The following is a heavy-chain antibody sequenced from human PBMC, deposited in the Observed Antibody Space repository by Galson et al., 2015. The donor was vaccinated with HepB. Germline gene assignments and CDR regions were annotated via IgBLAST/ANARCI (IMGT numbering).Heavy chain of an antibody. CDR2: INHSGST. V-gene: IGHV4-34*01. Sequence: ETLSLTCAVYGGSFSGYYWSWIRQPPGKGLEWIGEINHSGSTNYNPSLKSRVTISVDTSKNQFSLKLSSVTAADTAVYYCARLYGGNSHFDYWGQGTLVTVSS. J-gene: IGHJ4*02. CDR3: ARLYGGNSHFDY. D-gene: IGHD4-23*01. CDR1: GGSFSGYY.